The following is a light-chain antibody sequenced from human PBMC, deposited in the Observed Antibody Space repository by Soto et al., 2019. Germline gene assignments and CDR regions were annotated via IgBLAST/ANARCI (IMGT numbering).Light chain of an antibody. CDR3: QSYDSSLSGSGVV. J-gene: IGLJ2*01. V-gene: IGLV1-40*01. CDR2: GNN. CDR1: SSNIGAGYD. Sequence: QSVLTQPPSVSGAPGQRVTISCTGSSSNIGAGYDVHWYQQLPGTAPKLLIYGNNNRPSGVPDRFSGSKSGTSASLAITGLQAEDEADYYCQSYDSSLSGSGVVFGGGTKLTGL.